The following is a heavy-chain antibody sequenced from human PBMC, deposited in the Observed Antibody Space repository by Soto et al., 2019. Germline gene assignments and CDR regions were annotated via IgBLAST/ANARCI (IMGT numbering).Heavy chain of an antibody. V-gene: IGHV1-46*01. J-gene: IGHJ5*02. CDR1: GYTYTSYD. D-gene: IGHD6-13*01. CDR3: ARASIAAARNWFGP. Sequence: VSCRAAGYTYTSYDMHLVRQAPRQGLEWIGIINPSGGSTSYAQKSQGRVTMTGDRSTSTVYRELSSLRSEDTAVYYCARASIAAARNWFGPWGQGTLVTVSS. CDR2: INPSGGST.